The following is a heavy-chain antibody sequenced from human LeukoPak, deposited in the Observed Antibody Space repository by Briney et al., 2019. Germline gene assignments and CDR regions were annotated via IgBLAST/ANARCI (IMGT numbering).Heavy chain of an antibody. CDR3: GSYASGYNWLKV. J-gene: IGHJ4*02. Sequence: GASVKVSCKASAYTFTGYYMHWVRQAPGQGLEWMGWINPNSGGTNYAQKFQGRVTMTRDTSISTAYMELSRLRSDDTAVYYCGSYASGYNWLKVWGQGTPVTVSS. CDR1: AYTFTGYY. D-gene: IGHD3-10*01. CDR2: INPNSGGT. V-gene: IGHV1-2*02.